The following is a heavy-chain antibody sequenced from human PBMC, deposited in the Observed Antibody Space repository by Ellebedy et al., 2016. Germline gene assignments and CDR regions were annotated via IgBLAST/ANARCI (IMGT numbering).Heavy chain of an antibody. Sequence: GESLKISCNGSGYSFTSYWIGWVRQMPGKGLEWMGIIYPGDSDTRYSPSFQGQVTISADKSISTAYLQWSSLKASDTAMYYCARAGYSYGQPYYYYGMDVWGQGTTVTVSS. CDR3: ARAGYSYGQPYYYYGMDV. V-gene: IGHV5-51*01. D-gene: IGHD5-18*01. J-gene: IGHJ6*02. CDR2: IYPGDSDT. CDR1: GYSFTSYW.